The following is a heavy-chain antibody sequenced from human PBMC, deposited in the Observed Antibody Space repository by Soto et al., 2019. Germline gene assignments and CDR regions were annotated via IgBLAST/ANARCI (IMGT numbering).Heavy chain of an antibody. CDR1: GGSISSYY. D-gene: IGHD4-17*01. Sequence: PSETLSLTCTVSGGSISSYYWSWIRQPPGKGLEWIGYIYYSGSTNYNPSLKSRVTISVDTSKNQFSLKLSSVTAADTAVYYCARDRLRIDAFDIWGQGTMVTVSS. CDR2: IYYSGST. CDR3: ARDRLRIDAFDI. V-gene: IGHV4-59*01. J-gene: IGHJ3*02.